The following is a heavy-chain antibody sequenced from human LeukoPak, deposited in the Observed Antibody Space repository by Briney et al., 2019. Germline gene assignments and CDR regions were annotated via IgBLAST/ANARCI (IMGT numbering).Heavy chain of an antibody. Sequence: SVKVSCKASGGTFSSYAISWVRQAPGQGLEWMGRIIPIPGIANYAQKFQGRVTITADKSTSTAYMELSSLRSEDTAVYYCARAHHYDSSGYSFDYWGQGTLVTVSS. V-gene: IGHV1-69*04. D-gene: IGHD3-22*01. CDR2: IIPIPGIA. CDR3: ARAHHYDSSGYSFDY. CDR1: GGTFSSYA. J-gene: IGHJ4*02.